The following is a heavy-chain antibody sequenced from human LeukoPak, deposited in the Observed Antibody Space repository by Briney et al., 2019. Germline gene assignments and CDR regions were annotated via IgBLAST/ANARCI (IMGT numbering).Heavy chain of an antibody. J-gene: IGHJ4*02. V-gene: IGHV1-8*01. CDR2: MNPNSGNT. D-gene: IGHD3-10*01. CDR1: GYAFTSYD. Sequence: GASVKVSCKASGYAFTSYDISWVRQAPGQGFEWMGWMNPNSGNTGYAQKFQGRVTITRNTSISTAYMELSSLRSEDTAVYYCARVEGITLKALGYWDQGTLVTVSS. CDR3: ARVEGITLKALGY.